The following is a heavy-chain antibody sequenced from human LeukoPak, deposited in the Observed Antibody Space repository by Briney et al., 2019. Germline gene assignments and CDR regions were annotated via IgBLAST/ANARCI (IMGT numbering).Heavy chain of an antibody. V-gene: IGHV3-21*01. CDR1: GFTFSSYS. CDR2: ISSSSSYI. J-gene: IGHJ6*04. CDR3: AELGITMIGGV. Sequence: GGSLRLSCAASGFTFSSYSMNWVRQAPGKGLEWVSSISSSSSYIYYADSVKGRFTIFRDNAKNSLYLQMNSLRAEDTAVYYCAELGITMIGGVWGKGTTVTISS. D-gene: IGHD3-10*02.